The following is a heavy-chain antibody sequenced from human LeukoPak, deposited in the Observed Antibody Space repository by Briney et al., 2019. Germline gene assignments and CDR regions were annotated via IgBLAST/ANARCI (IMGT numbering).Heavy chain of an antibody. Sequence: GGSLRLSCAASGFTFSSYAMSWVRQAPGKGLDWVSYISGTSSTMHYADSVKGRFTISRDNAKNSLYLQMDSLRAEDTAVYYCARIEWEGPHPTLNYWGQGALVTVST. CDR3: ARIEWEGPHPTLNY. CDR2: ISGTSSTM. V-gene: IGHV3-48*04. D-gene: IGHD1-26*01. J-gene: IGHJ4*02. CDR1: GFTFSSYA.